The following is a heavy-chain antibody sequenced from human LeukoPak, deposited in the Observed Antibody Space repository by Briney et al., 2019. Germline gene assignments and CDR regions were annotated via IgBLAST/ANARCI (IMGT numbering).Heavy chain of an antibody. V-gene: IGHV4-34*01. CDR2: INHSGST. Sequence: SETLSLTCAVYGGSFSGYYWSWIRQPPGKGLEWIGEINHSGSTNYNPSLKSRVIISVDTSKNQFSLKLSSVTAADTAVYYCARIAVAAEYFDYWGQGTLVTVSS. CDR1: GGSFSGYY. J-gene: IGHJ4*02. CDR3: ARIAVAAEYFDY. D-gene: IGHD6-19*01.